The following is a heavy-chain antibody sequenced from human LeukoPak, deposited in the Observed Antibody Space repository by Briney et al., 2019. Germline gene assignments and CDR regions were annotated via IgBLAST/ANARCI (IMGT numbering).Heavy chain of an antibody. J-gene: IGHJ4*02. D-gene: IGHD6-19*01. CDR3: ARVPVGGSGWSLYFDY. CDR2: IIPILGIA. V-gene: IGHV1-69*04. CDR1: GGTFSSYA. Sequence: ASVKVSCKASGGTFSSYAISWVRQAPGQELERMGRIIPILGIANYAQKFQGRVTITADKSTSTAYMELSSLRSEDTAVYYCARVPVGGSGWSLYFDYWGQGTLVTVSS.